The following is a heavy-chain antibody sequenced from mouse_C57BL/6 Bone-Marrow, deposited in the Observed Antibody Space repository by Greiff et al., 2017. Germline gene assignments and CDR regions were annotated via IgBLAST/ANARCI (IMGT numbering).Heavy chain of an antibody. D-gene: IGHD2-4*01. CDR2: INPNYGTT. CDR1: GYSFTDYN. CDR3: AMGYDYDYAMDY. Sequence: EVQRVESGPELVKPGASVKISCKASGYSFTDYNMNWVKQSNGTSLEWIGVINPNYGTTSYNQKVKGKATLTVDQSSRTADRQLHSLTSEDSAVYDCAMGYDYDYAMDYWGQGTSVTVSS. V-gene: IGHV1-39*01. J-gene: IGHJ4*01.